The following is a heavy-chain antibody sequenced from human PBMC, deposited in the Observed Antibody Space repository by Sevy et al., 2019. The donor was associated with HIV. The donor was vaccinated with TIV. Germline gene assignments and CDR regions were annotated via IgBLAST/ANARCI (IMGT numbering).Heavy chain of an antibody. V-gene: IGHV4-34*01. J-gene: IGHJ2*01. D-gene: IGHD2-2*02. CDR1: GGSFSGFS. CDR3: ARGVEGVVPSPIIGLGPWAKYWSFDL. Sequence: SETLSLTCAVSGGSFSGFSWNWIRRPPGKGLEWIGEVNHYSPSLKSRATISLDTSKNQFSLKLHSVTAADTALYFCARGVEGVVPSPIIGLGPWAKYWSFDLWGRGTLVTVSS. CDR2: VNH.